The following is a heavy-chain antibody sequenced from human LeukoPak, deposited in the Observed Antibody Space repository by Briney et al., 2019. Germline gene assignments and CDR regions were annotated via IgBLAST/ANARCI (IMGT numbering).Heavy chain of an antibody. CDR3: ARAGEDIVVVPAAEYYFDY. CDR2: INAGNGNT. CDR1: GYTFTSYA. J-gene: IGHJ4*02. D-gene: IGHD2-2*01. V-gene: IGHV1-3*01. Sequence: SVKVSCKASGYTFTSYAMHWVRQAPGQRLEWMGWINAGNGNTKYSQKFQGRVTITRDTSASTAYMELSSLRSEDTAVYYCARAGEDIVVVPAAEYYFDYWGQGTLVTVSS.